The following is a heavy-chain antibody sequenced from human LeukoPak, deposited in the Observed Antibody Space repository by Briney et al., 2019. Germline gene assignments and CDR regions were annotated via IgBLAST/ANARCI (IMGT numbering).Heavy chain of an antibody. D-gene: IGHD3-22*01. CDR3: ARGSVADSSGFDAFDI. V-gene: IGHV4-38-2*02. CDR1: GYSISSGYY. J-gene: IGHJ3*02. CDR2: IYHSGST. Sequence: PSETLSLTCTVSGYSISSGYYWGWIRQPPGKGLEWIGSIYHSGSTYYNPSLKGRVTISVDTSKNQFSLKLSSVTAADTAVYYCARGSVADSSGFDAFDIWGQGTMVTVSS.